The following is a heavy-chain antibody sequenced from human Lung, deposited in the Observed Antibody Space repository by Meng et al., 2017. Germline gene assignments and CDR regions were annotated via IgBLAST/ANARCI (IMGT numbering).Heavy chain of an antibody. CDR1: GGSISSSNYY. Sequence: QVQLQWPGPGLVKTSQTLSLTCTVSGGSISSSNYYWSWIRQPPGKGLEWSGHIYNSGSTYYNPSLKSRITISVDTSKNQFSLKLSSVTAADTAVYYCARGQKGYFDLWGRGTLVTVSS. CDR3: ARGQKGYFDL. V-gene: IGHV4-30-4*01. J-gene: IGHJ2*01. CDR2: IYNSGST.